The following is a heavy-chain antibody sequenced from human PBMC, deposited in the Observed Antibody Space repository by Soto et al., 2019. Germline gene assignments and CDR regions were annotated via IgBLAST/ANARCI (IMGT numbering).Heavy chain of an antibody. CDR3: ARDQSNSKDLFDS. CDR1: GFSTSNYEYY. Sequence: SETXSLTFRFSGFSTSNYEYYCIWIRQPPGGCLEWIGHTYYTGSTSYNPSLRGRLTISLGTSKNELYLRLSSVTAAEKAVYYCARDQSNSKDLFDSWGQGTLVTVYS. D-gene: IGHD1-20*01. V-gene: IGHV4-30-4*01. J-gene: IGHJ4*02. CDR2: TYYTGST.